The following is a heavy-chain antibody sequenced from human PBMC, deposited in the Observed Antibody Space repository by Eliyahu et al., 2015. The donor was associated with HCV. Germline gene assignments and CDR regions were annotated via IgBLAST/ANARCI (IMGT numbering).Heavy chain of an antibody. CDR1: GYTFTSYA. D-gene: IGHD6-19*01. Sequence: QVQLVQSGAEVKKPGASVKVSCKASGYTFTSYAMHWVRQAPGQRLEWMGWINPGNGKTQYSQKFQGRVTITRDTSASTAYMELSSLRSEDTAVYYCARSDPLAVAGVFVYWGQGTLVTVSS. V-gene: IGHV1-3*01. J-gene: IGHJ4*02. CDR2: INPGNGKT. CDR3: ARSDPLAVAGVFVY.